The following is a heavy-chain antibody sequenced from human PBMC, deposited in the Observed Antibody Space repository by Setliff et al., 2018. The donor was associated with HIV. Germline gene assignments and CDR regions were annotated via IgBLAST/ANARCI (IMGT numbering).Heavy chain of an antibody. J-gene: IGHJ1*01. CDR2: LNPKSGDT. CDR1: GYTFTSYD. D-gene: IGHD3-22*01. V-gene: IGHV1-8*03. CDR3: ATPMFPNYHDNSVLID. Sequence: ASVKVSCKTSGYTFTSYDVHWVRQATRQGLEWMGYLNPKSGDTGSAQRFQDRLTITADTSVSTAYLELGSLRSDDTAVYYCATPMFPNYHDNSVLIDWGQGTQVTVSS.